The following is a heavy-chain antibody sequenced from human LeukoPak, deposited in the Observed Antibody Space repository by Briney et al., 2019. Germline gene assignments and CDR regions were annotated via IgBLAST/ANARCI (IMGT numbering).Heavy chain of an antibody. Sequence: KASETLSLTCTVSGGSISSYYWSWIRQPPGKGLEWIGYIYYSGSTYYNPSLKSRVTISVDTSKNQFSLKLSSVTAADTAVYYCARRRGYFDYWGQGTLVTVSS. CDR1: GGSISSYY. CDR2: IYYSGST. J-gene: IGHJ4*02. CDR3: ARRRGYFDY. V-gene: IGHV4-59*08.